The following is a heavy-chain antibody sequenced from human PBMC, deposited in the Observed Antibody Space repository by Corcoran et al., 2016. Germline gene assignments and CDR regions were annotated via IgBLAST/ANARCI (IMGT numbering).Heavy chain of an antibody. Sequence: QVQLVQSGAEVKKPGASVKVSCKASGYTFTGYYMHWVRQAPGQGLEWMGWINPNSGGTNYAQKFQGRVTMTRDTSISTAYMELSRLRSDDTAVYYWARGSDFSYYYYGMDVWGQGTTVTVSS. CDR2: INPNSGGT. CDR3: ARGSDFSYYYYGMDV. J-gene: IGHJ6*02. D-gene: IGHD5-12*01. V-gene: IGHV1-2*02. CDR1: GYTFTGYY.